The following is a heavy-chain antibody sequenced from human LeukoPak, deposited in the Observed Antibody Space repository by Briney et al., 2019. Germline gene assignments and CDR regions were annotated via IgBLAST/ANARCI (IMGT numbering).Heavy chain of an antibody. D-gene: IGHD4-17*01. CDR3: AKRPSDYGDYVSYFDY. V-gene: IGHV3-30*18. J-gene: IGHJ4*02. CDR1: GFSFISYG. Sequence: GGSLRLSCAASGFSFISYGMHWVRQAPGKGLEWVGVISDDGRRRDYADSVKGRFTISRDNSKDTLYLQMNSLRAEDTAVYYCAKRPSDYGDYVSYFDYWGQGTLVTVSS. CDR2: ISDDGRRR.